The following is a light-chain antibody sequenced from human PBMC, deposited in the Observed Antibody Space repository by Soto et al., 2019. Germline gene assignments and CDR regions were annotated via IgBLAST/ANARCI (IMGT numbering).Light chain of an antibody. Sequence: QLVLTQPASVSGSPGQSITISCTGTSNDIGAYDYVSWYQQHPGKAPKLLIYEVTHRPSGVSNRFSGSKSGNTASLTISGLQADDEADYYCTSYNRGTTPVAFGGGTKLTVL. V-gene: IGLV2-14*01. CDR3: TSYNRGTTPVA. CDR2: EVT. CDR1: SNDIGAYDY. J-gene: IGLJ2*01.